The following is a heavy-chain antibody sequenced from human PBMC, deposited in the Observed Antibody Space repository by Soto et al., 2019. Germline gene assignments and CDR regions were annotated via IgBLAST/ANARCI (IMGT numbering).Heavy chain of an antibody. J-gene: IGHJ5*02. D-gene: IGHD4-17*01. CDR1: SGSISSSNW. Sequence: SETLSLTCAVSSGSISSSNWWSWVRQPPGKGLEWIGEIYHSGSTNYNPSLKSRVTISVDTSKNQFSLKLSSVTAADTAVYYCARPMTTVTTSGYWFDPWGQGTLVTVS. CDR3: ARPMTTVTTSGYWFDP. V-gene: IGHV4-4*02. CDR2: IYHSGST.